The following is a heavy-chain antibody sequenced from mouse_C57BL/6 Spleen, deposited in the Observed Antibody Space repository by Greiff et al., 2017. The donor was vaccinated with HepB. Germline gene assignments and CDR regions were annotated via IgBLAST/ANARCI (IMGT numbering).Heavy chain of an antibody. CDR3: ARDYHWYFDV. CDR1: GYTFTDYN. Sequence: EVQLQQSGPELVKPGASVKIPCKASGYTFTDYNMDWVKQSHGKSLEWIGDINPNNGGTIYNQKFKGKATLTVDKSSSTAYMERRSLTSEYTAVYYSARDYHWYFDVWGTGTTVTVSS. V-gene: IGHV1-18*01. J-gene: IGHJ1*03. CDR2: INPNNGGT. D-gene: IGHD1-1*02.